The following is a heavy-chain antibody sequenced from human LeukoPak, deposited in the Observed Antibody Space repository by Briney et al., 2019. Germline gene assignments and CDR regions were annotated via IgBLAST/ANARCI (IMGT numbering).Heavy chain of an antibody. CDR1: GGSFSGYY. Sequence: SETLSLTCAVYGGSFSGYYWSWIRQPPGKGLEWIGEINHSGSTNYNPSLKSRVTISVDTSKNQFSLKLSSVTAADTAAYYCTRGALGYSSSWYNWFDPWGQGTLVTVSS. CDR2: INHSGST. J-gene: IGHJ5*02. D-gene: IGHD6-13*01. CDR3: TRGALGYSSSWYNWFDP. V-gene: IGHV4-34*01.